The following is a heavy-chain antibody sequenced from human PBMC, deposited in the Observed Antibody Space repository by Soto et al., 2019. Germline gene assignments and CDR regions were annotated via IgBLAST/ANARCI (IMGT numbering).Heavy chain of an antibody. J-gene: IGHJ6*03. Sequence: PSQTLSLTCAISGDSVSSNSAAWNWIRQSPSRGLEWLGRTYYRSKWYNDYAVSVKSRITINPDTSKNQFSLQLNSVTPEDTAVYYCARSGQYSSSWYRYYYYMDVWGKGTTVTVSS. CDR3: ARSGQYSSSWYRYYYYMDV. V-gene: IGHV6-1*01. D-gene: IGHD6-13*01. CDR1: GDSVSSNSAA. CDR2: TYYRSKWYN.